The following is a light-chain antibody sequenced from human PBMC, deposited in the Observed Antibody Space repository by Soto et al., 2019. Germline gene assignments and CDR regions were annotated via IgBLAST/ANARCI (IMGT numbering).Light chain of an antibody. J-gene: IGKJ1*01. CDR3: QQYDTFWT. CDR2: DVS. Sequence: DIQMTQSTSTLSPSVGDRVTITCRASQSIGSWLAWYQQKPGKAPKLLIYDVSSLESGVPSRFSGSGSGTEFTLTISSLQPDDSATYYCQQYDTFWTFGQGTKVDIK. V-gene: IGKV1-5*01. CDR1: QSIGSW.